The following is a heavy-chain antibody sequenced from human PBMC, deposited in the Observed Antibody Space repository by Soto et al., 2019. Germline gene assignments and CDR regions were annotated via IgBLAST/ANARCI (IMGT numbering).Heavy chain of an antibody. D-gene: IGHD1-26*01. J-gene: IGHJ4*02. CDR1: GFTFSSYA. CDR2: ISYDGSNK. Sequence: QVHLVESGGGVVQPGRSLRLSCAASGFTFSSYAMHWVRQAPGKGLEWVAVISYDGSNKYYADSVKGRFTTSRDNSKNTLYLQMNSLRAEDTAVYYGAEGEWELESHWGQGTLVTVSA. CDR3: AEGEWELESH. V-gene: IGHV3-30-3*01.